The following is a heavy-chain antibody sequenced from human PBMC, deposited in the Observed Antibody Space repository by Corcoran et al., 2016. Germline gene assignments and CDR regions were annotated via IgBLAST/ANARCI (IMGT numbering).Heavy chain of an antibody. D-gene: IGHD2-2*02. Sequence: EVQLLESGGGLVQPGGSLRLSCAASGFTFSNYAMSWVRQAPGKGLEWVSAISGSGGSTYYADSVKGRFTISRDNSKNTLYLQMNSLRAEDTAVYYCAKAPRYCSSTSCYMGVYWGQGTLVTVSS. CDR1: GFTFSNYA. J-gene: IGHJ4*02. CDR3: AKAPRYCSSTSCYMGVY. CDR2: ISGSGGST. V-gene: IGHV3-23*01.